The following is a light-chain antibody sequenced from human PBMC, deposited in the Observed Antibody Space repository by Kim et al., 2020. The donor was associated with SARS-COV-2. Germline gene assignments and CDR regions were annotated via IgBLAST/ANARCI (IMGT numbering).Light chain of an antibody. CDR1: SSNIGNNY. CDR2: DNN. J-gene: IGLJ2*01. V-gene: IGLV1-51*01. Sequence: GQKVTISCSGSSSNIGNNYVSWYQQLPGTAPKLLIYDNNKRPSGIPDRFSGSTSGTSATLGITGLQTGDEADYYCGTWDSSLSVVVFGGGTKLTVL. CDR3: GTWDSSLSVVV.